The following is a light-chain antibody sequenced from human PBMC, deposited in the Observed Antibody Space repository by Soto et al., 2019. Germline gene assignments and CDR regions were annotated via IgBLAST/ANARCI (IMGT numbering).Light chain of an antibody. CDR1: QSVLHSPSNNNF. V-gene: IGKV4-1*01. CDR3: RPYQSTPWT. Sequence: DVVMTQSPDSLAVSLGERATIKCKSSQSVLHSPSNNNFLLWYQQKPGRPPKLLIHWASTRQSGVPDRFSGSGSGTDFPLTMNKLQPEDVAVYYCRPYQSTPWTCGQGTRVEIQ. J-gene: IGKJ1*01. CDR2: WAS.